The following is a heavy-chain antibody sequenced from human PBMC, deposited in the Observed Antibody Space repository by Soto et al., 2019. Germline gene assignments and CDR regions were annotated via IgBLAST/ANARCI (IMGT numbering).Heavy chain of an antibody. CDR3: ARDGHCTNGVCPFDY. J-gene: IGHJ4*02. CDR2: ISSSGSTI. Sequence: EVQLVESGGGLVQPGGSLRLSCAASGFTFSSYEMNWVRQAPGKGLEWVSYISSSGSTIYYADSVKGRFTIARDNAKNSLYLQMNSLRAEDTAVYYCARDGHCTNGVCPFDYWGQGTLVTVSS. CDR1: GFTFSSYE. V-gene: IGHV3-48*03. D-gene: IGHD2-8*01.